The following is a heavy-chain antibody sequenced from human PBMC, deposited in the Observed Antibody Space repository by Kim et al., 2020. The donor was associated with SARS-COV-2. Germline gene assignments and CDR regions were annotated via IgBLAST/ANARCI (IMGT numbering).Heavy chain of an antibody. D-gene: IGHD5-18*01. CDR2: ISWNSGSI. J-gene: IGHJ6*02. V-gene: IGHV3-9*01. CDR1: GFTFDDYA. CDR3: AKDRGYSYGNYYYYYGMDV. Sequence: GGSLRLSCAASGFTFDDYAMHWVRQAPGKGLEWVSGISWNSGSIGYADSVKGRFTISRDNAKNSLYLQMNSLRAEDTALYYCAKDRGYSYGNYYYYYGMDVWGQGTTVTVSS.